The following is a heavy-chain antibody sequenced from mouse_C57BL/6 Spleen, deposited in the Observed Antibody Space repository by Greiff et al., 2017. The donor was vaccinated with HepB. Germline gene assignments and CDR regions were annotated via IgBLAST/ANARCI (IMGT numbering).Heavy chain of an antibody. J-gene: IGHJ3*01. V-gene: IGHV1-81*01. Sequence: QVQLKQSGAELARPGASVKLSCKASGYTFTSYGISWVKQRTGQGLEWIGEIYPRSGNTYYNEKFKGKATLTADKSSSTAYMELRSLTSEDSAVYFGARGVSDSSGYPFAYWGQGTLVTVSA. CDR2: IYPRSGNT. CDR3: ARGVSDSSGYPFAY. D-gene: IGHD3-2*02. CDR1: GYTFTSYG.